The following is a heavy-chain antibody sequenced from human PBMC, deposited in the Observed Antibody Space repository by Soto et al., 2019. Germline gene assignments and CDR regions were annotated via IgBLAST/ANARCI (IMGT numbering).Heavy chain of an antibody. D-gene: IGHD3-3*01. CDR3: AKQLNYDFWSGYPDAFDI. J-gene: IGHJ3*02. CDR2: ISGRGGST. V-gene: IGHV3-23*01. Sequence: EVQLLESGGGLVQPGGSLRLSCAASGFTFSSHAMSWVRQAPGKGLEWVSGISGRGGSTYSADSVKGRFTISRDNSKNTLYLQMNSLRAEDTALYYCAKQLNYDFWSGYPDAFDIWGQGTMVIVSS. CDR1: GFTFSSHA.